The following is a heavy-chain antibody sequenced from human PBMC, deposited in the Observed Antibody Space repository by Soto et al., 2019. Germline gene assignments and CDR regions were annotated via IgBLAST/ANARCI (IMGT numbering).Heavy chain of an antibody. Sequence: EVQLVESGGGLVQPGRSLSLSCAASGFTCDDYAMHWVRQAPGKVLEWVSGISWNSGRIGSADSVKGRFTISRDNAKNSLYLQINSLGAEDTAVYYCAKEVYHSDSSGYYLSRAFYIWGQGTMVTVSS. J-gene: IGHJ3*02. CDR3: AKEVYHSDSSGYYLSRAFYI. V-gene: IGHV3-9*01. CDR2: ISWNSGRI. D-gene: IGHD3-22*01. CDR1: GFTCDDYA.